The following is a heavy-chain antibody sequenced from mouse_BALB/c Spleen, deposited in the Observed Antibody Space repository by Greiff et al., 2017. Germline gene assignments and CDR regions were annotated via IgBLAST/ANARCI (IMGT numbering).Heavy chain of an antibody. CDR1: GYAFSSYW. J-gene: IGHJ4*01. D-gene: IGHD4-1*01. V-gene: IGHV1-80*01. CDR2: IYPGDGDT. CDR3: ARELGRHAMDY. Sequence: QVQLKESGAELVRPGSSVKISCKASGYAFSSYWMNWVKQRPGQGLEWIGQIYPGDGDTNYNGKFKGKATLTADKSSSTAYMQLSSLTSEDSAVYYCARELGRHAMDYWGQGTSVTVSS.